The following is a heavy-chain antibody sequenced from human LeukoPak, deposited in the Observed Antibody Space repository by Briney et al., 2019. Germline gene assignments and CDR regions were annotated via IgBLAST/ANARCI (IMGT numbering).Heavy chain of an antibody. V-gene: IGHV3-48*01. CDR2: ISSSSNTI. CDR3: ARETGAFDY. Sequence: PGGSLRLSCAASGFTFSGYSLNWVRQAPGKGLGWVSYISSSSNTIYYADSVKGRFTISRDNAKNSLYLQMNSLRAEDTAVYYCARETGAFDYWGQGTLVTVSP. J-gene: IGHJ4*02. D-gene: IGHD7-27*01. CDR1: GFTFSGYS.